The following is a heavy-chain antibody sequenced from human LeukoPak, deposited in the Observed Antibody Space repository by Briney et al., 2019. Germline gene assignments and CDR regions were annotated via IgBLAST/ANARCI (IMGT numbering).Heavy chain of an antibody. CDR2: IHYSGST. CDR1: GGSIISYY. V-gene: IGHV4-59*01. CDR3: ARAFLYGSGSYHDYYYYYMDV. Sequence: SETLSLTCTVSGGSIISYYWSWIRKPPGKGLEWIGYIHYSGSTKYNPSLKSRVTISVDTSKNQFSLKLGSVTAADTAVYYCARAFLYGSGSYHDYYYYYMDVWGKGTTVTVSS. D-gene: IGHD3-10*01. J-gene: IGHJ6*03.